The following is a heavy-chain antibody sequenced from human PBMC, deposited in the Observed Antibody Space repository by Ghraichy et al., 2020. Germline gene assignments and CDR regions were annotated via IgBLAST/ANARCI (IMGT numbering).Heavy chain of an antibody. J-gene: IGHJ5*02. CDR1: GGSFSGYY. CDR2: INHSGST. D-gene: IGHD3-3*01. CDR3: ARGSTIFGVVIISRRSGGAWFDP. Sequence: SETLSLTCAVYGGSFSGYYWSWIRQPPGKGLEWIGEINHSGSTNYNPSLKSRVTISVDTSKNQFSLKLSSVTAADTAVYYCARGSTIFGVVIISRRSGGAWFDPWGQGTLVTVSS. V-gene: IGHV4-34*01.